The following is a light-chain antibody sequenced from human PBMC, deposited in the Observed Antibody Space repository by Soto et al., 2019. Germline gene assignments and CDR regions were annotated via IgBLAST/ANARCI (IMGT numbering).Light chain of an antibody. V-gene: IGKV1-6*01. Sequence: AIQMTQSPSSLSACVGDRXXITCRASQGITNDLGWYQQKPGKAPKLLIYSAFTLHSGVPSRFSGSGSGTEFTLTISSLQPEDFATXYCLQDYAYPLTFGGGTKVEIE. CDR1: QGITND. CDR2: SAF. CDR3: LQDYAYPLT. J-gene: IGKJ4*01.